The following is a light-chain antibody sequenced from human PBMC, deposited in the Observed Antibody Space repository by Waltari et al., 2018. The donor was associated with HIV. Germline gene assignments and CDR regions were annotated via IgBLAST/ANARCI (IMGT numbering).Light chain of an antibody. Sequence: QSVLTQPPSASGTPGQSVTISRSGTSSKLGTNYVYGYQQFPGTAPKLLIYRNNKRPSGVPDRFSGSKSGTSASLDISGLRSDDEAEYYCAAWDDTLTVVFGGGTKLTVL. J-gene: IGLJ2*01. V-gene: IGLV1-47*01. CDR1: SSKLGTNY. CDR3: AAWDDTLTVV. CDR2: RNN.